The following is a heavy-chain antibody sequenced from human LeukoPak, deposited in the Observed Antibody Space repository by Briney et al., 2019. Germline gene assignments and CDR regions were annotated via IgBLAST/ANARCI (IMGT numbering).Heavy chain of an antibody. CDR2: IYYSGNT. CDR1: GGSISTYY. D-gene: IGHD3-3*01. CDR3: ARAILSGYPDS. V-gene: IGHV4-59*01. J-gene: IGHJ4*02. Sequence: SETLSLTCSVSGGSISTYYWTWIRQPPGKGLEWIGYIYYSGNTNYNPSLKRPVTISLDTSKNQFSLKLSSVTAADTAVYYCARAILSGYPDSWGQGTLVIVFS.